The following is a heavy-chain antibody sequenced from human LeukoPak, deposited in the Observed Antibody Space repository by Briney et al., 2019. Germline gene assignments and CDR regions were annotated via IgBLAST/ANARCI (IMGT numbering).Heavy chain of an antibody. J-gene: IGHJ4*02. CDR1: GYTFTSYG. V-gene: IGHV1-18*01. Sequence: ASVTVSCKASGYTFTSYGISWVRQAPGQGLEWMGWISAYNGNTNYAQKLQGRVTMTTDTSTSTAYMELRSLRSDDTAVYYCARDDNMLVGATDFDYWGQGTLVTVSS. CDR3: ARDDNMLVGATDFDY. D-gene: IGHD1-26*01. CDR2: ISAYNGNT.